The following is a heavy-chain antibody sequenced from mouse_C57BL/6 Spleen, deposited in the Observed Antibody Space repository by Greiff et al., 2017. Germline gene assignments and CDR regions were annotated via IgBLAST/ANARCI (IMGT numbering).Heavy chain of an antibody. CDR3: ARGTYYDYDGAMDY. V-gene: IGHV1-22*01. CDR1: GYTFTDYN. D-gene: IGHD2-4*01. Sequence: EVQLQQSGPELVKPGASVKMSCKASGYTFTDYNMHWVKQSHGKSLEWIGYINPNNGGTSYNQKFKGKATLTVNKSSSTAYMELRSLTSEDSAVYYCARGTYYDYDGAMDYWGQGTSVTVSS. CDR2: INPNNGGT. J-gene: IGHJ4*01.